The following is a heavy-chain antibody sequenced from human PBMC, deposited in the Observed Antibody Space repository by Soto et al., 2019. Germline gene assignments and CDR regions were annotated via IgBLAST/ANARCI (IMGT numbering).Heavy chain of an antibody. D-gene: IGHD3-22*01. CDR2: IKSKTDGGTT. J-gene: IGHJ6*02. Sequence: GGSLRLSCAASGFTFSNAWMNWVRQAPGKGLEWVGRIKSKTDGGTTDYAAPVKGRFTISRDDSKNTLYLQMNSLKTEDTAVYYCTTALDDIVVVMSRYYYYGMDVWGQGTTVTVSS. CDR3: TTALDDIVVVMSRYYYYGMDV. CDR1: GFTFSNAW. V-gene: IGHV3-15*07.